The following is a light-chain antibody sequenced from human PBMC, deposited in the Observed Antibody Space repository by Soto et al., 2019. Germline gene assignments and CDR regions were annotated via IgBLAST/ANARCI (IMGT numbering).Light chain of an antibody. J-gene: IGKJ5*01. Sequence: EVVLTQCPATLSLSPGERATLSCRASQGVRTYLAWYQQKPGQAPRLLILDASSRATGIPARFSGSGSGTDFPLTISSLEPEDFAVYYCQQRTNWPPSTFGQGTRVEI. CDR3: QQRTNWPPST. CDR1: QGVRTY. V-gene: IGKV3-11*01. CDR2: DAS.